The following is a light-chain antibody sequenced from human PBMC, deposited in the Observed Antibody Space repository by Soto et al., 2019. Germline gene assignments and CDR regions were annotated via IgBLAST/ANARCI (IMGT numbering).Light chain of an antibody. Sequence: HSALTQPASASGSPGQSFTISCTGTSSDVGVYTYVSWYQQHPGRAPKLMIYEVDQRPSDIPNRFSGSKSGSTAFLTVSGLQAEDEADYYCSSYAGTNNYVFGTGTTVTVL. CDR3: SSYAGTNNYV. CDR1: SSDVGVYTY. J-gene: IGLJ1*01. CDR2: EVD. V-gene: IGLV2-8*01.